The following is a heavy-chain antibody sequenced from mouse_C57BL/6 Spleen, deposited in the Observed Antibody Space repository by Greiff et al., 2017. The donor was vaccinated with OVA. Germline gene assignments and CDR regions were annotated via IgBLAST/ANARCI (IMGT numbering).Heavy chain of an antibody. CDR3: ARFYGSSDAMDY. J-gene: IGHJ4*01. CDR2: IDPEDGET. V-gene: IGHV14-2*01. CDR1: GFNFKDYY. Sequence: EVQLQQSGAELVKPGASVKLSCTASGFNFKDYYMHWVKQRTEQGLEWIGRIDPEDGETKYAPNFPGKATITADTSSNTAYLQLSSLTSEDTAVYYCARFYGSSDAMDYWGQGTSVTVSS. D-gene: IGHD1-1*01.